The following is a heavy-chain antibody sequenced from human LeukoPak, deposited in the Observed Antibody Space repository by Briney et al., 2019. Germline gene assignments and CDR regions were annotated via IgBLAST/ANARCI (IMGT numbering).Heavy chain of an antibody. CDR1: GFTFDDYA. D-gene: IGHD1-26*01. J-gene: IGHJ3*02. CDR3: AKDRVGATSAAFDI. V-gene: IGHV3-9*01. Sequence: RAGGSLRLSCAASGFTFDDYAMHWVRQAPGKGLEWVSGISWNSGSIGYADSMKGRFTISRDNAKNSLYLQMNSLRAEDTALYYCAKDRVGATSAAFDIWGQGTMVTVSS. CDR2: ISWNSGSI.